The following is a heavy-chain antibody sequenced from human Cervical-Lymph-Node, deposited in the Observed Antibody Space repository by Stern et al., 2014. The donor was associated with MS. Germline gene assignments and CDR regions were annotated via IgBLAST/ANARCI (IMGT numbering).Heavy chain of an antibody. D-gene: IGHD1-26*01. CDR2: SRNTARSYTT. Sequence: EVQLVESGGGLVQPGESLRLSCVASGFTFSDHYMDWVRQAPGKGLEWVGRSRNTARSYTTEYAASVKGRFTISRDHSKNSLYLQMNNLKTEDTAVYYCAVVPGGNYYEDCWGQGTLVTVSS. CDR3: AVVPGGNYYEDC. J-gene: IGHJ4*02. CDR1: GFTFSDHY. V-gene: IGHV3-72*01.